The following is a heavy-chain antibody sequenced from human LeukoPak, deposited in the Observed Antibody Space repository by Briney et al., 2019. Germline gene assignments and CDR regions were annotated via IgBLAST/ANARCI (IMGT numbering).Heavy chain of an antibody. D-gene: IGHD2-21*02. CDR2: IYYSGIT. Sequence: PSETLSLTCTVSGGSISGYYWSWIRQPPGKGLEWIGYIYYSGITNYNPSLKSRVTLSVDTSKNQFSLKLGSVTAADTAVYYCARGQFSPPAYCGGDCYSWLDYWGQGTLVTVSS. CDR1: GGSISGYY. J-gene: IGHJ4*02. CDR3: ARGQFSPPAYCGGDCYSWLDY. V-gene: IGHV4-59*12.